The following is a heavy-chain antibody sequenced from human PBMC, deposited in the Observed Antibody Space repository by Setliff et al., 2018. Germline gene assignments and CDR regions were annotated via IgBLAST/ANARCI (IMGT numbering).Heavy chain of an antibody. J-gene: IGHJ4*02. CDR3: CSGSYLFVY. CDR2: ISNDAYTI. Sequence: PGGSLRLSCAASGFSFSDYYMMWIRQAPGKGLEWVSYISNDAYTIHYADSMKGRLTISRDNSKNTLYLQMNSLRAEDTAVYYCCSGSYLFVYWGQGSLVTVSS. CDR1: GFSFSDYY. V-gene: IGHV3-11*01. D-gene: IGHD1-26*01.